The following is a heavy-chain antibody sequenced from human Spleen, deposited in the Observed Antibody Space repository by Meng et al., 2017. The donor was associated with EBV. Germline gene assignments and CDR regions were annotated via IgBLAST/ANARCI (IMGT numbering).Heavy chain of an antibody. CDR1: GGSFSSYY. D-gene: IGHD1-26*01. V-gene: IGHV4-34*01. J-gene: IGHJ4*02. CDR3: ARGPYYE. Sequence: QVQLQQWGAGLLKPSATPPLSCAVSGGSFSSYYWSWIRQPPGKGLEWIGEINQSGSIYYNPSLMGRVTISGDTSRNQFSLKLISVTAADTAVYYCARGPYYEWGQGTLVTVSS. CDR2: INQSGSI.